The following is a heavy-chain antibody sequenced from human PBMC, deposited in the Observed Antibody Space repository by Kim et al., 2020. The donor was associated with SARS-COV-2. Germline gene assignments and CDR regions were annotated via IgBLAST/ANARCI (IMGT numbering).Heavy chain of an antibody. D-gene: IGHD3-3*01. J-gene: IGHJ4*02. V-gene: IGHV3-30*18. CDR3: AKFIGPGVNSFDY. CDR2: ISYDGSNK. CDR1: GFTFSSYG. Sequence: GGSLRLSCAASGFTFSSYGMHWVRQAPGKGLEWVAVISYDGSNKYYADSVKGRFTISRDNSKNTLYLQMNSLRAEDTAVSYCAKFIGPGVNSFDYWGQGTLVSVSS.